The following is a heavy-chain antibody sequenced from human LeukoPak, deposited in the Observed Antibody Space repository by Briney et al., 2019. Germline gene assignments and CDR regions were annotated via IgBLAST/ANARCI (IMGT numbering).Heavy chain of an antibody. J-gene: IGHJ5*02. CDR1: GGSISSGGYY. D-gene: IGHD3-10*01. CDR3: ARVDYYPSGTYINWFDP. V-gene: IGHV4-31*03. Sequence: KPSETLSLTCTVSGGSISSGGYYWSWIRQHPGKGLEWIGHIAESGSTYYSPSLKSRVTISVDTSKNQFSLKLSSATAADTAVYYCARVDYYPSGTYINWFDPWGQGTQVTVSS. CDR2: IAESGST.